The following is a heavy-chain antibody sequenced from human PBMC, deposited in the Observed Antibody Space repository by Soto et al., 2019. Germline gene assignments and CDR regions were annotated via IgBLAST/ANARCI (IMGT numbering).Heavy chain of an antibody. CDR1: GFNFSDYY. CDR3: ARDRYSGSDAYMDV. CDR2: ISGSSGNI. V-gene: IGHV3-11*01. J-gene: IGHJ6*03. D-gene: IGHD5-12*01. Sequence: GGSLRLSSTASGFNFSDYYMSWTRQAPGKGLEWVAYISGSSGNIYYADSVKGRFTISRDNAKNSLYLQMNSLRADDTAVYYCARDRYSGSDAYMDVWGNGTTVTVSS.